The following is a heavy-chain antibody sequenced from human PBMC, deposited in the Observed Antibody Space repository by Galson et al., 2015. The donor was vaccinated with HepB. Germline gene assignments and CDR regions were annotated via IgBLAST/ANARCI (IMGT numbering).Heavy chain of an antibody. CDR1: GYTFTSYD. Sequence: SVKVSCKASGYTFTSYDINWVRQATGQGLEWMGWMNPNSGNTGYAQKFQGRVTMTRNTSISTAYMELSSLRSEDTAVYYCARVPSKRITIFGVVINNWFDPWGQGTLVTVSS. D-gene: IGHD3-3*01. CDR2: MNPNSGNT. CDR3: ARVPSKRITIFGVVINNWFDP. V-gene: IGHV1-8*01. J-gene: IGHJ5*02.